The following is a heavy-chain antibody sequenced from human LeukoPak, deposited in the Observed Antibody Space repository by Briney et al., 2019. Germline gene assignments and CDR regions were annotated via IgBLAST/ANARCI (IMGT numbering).Heavy chain of an antibody. CDR1: GGSISSSSYY. Sequence: PSETLSLTCTISGGSISSSSYYWGWIRQPPGKGLEWIGGIYYSGSTYYNPSLKSRVTISVDTSKNQFSLKLSSVTAADTAVYYCASVIGSHYDFWSGYYTTTDYWGQGTLVTVSS. J-gene: IGHJ4*02. V-gene: IGHV4-39*01. D-gene: IGHD3-3*01. CDR2: IYYSGST. CDR3: ASVIGSHYDFWSGYYTTTDY.